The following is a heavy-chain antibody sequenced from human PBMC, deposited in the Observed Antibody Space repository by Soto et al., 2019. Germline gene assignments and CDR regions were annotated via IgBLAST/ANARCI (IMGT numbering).Heavy chain of an antibody. CDR3: ARGLGGYYGSSGYSDY. CDR1: GGSISSYY. Sequence: SETLSLTCTVSGGSISSYYWSWIRQPPGKGLEWIGYIYYSGSTNYNPSLKSRVTISVDTSKNQFSLKLSSVTAADTAVYYCARGLGGYYGSSGYSDYWGQGTLVTVS. V-gene: IGHV4-59*01. D-gene: IGHD3-22*01. CDR2: IYYSGST. J-gene: IGHJ4*02.